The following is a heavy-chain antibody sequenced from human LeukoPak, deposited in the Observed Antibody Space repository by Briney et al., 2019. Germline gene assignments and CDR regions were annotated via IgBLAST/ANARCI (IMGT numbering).Heavy chain of an antibody. CDR1: GYTFTSYY. D-gene: IGHD4-17*01. CDR3: ARGATVTAPRTGRDV. J-gene: IGHJ6*02. CDR2: INLRGGRT. V-gene: IGHV1-46*01. Sequence: ASVKVSCKASGYTFTSYYMHWVRQAPGQGLEWMGIINLRGGRTSYAQKFQGRVTMTRDTSTSTVYMELSSLRSEDTAVYSCARGATVTAPRTGRDVWGQGATVTAS.